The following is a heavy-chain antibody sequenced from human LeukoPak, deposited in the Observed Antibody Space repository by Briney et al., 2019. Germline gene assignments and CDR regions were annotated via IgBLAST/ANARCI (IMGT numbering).Heavy chain of an antibody. CDR1: GFTFSSYG. J-gene: IGHJ4*02. CDR2: IWYDGSNK. CDR3: AKGGWFGELFPLDY. Sequence: AGRSLRLSCAASGFTFSSYGMHWVRQAPGKGLEWVAVIWYDGSNKYYADSVKGRFTISRDNSKNTLYLQMNSLRAEDTAVYYCAKGGWFGELFPLDYWGQGTPATVSS. V-gene: IGHV3-33*06. D-gene: IGHD3-10*01.